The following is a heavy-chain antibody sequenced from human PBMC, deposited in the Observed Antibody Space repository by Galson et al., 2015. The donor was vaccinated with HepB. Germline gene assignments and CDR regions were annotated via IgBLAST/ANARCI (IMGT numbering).Heavy chain of an antibody. Sequence: SLRLSCAASGFTFSDYYMNWIRQAPGKGLEWVSYISGSSSYTNNADSVKGRFTISRDNAENSLYLQMNSLRAEDTAVYFCARSKYYFAMDVWGQGTTVTVSS. J-gene: IGHJ6*02. CDR3: ARSKYYFAMDV. CDR2: ISGSSSYT. V-gene: IGHV3-11*06. CDR1: GFTFSDYY.